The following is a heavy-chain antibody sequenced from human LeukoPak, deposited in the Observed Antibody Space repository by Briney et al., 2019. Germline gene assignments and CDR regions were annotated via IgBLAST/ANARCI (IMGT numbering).Heavy chain of an antibody. CDR2: IYTSGST. Sequence: PSETLSLTCTVSGGSISSGSYYWSWIRQPAGKGLEWIGRIYTSGSTNYNPSLKSRVTISVDTSKNQFSLNLNSVTAADTAVYYCARIGGGTPGNWGQGTLVTVSS. CDR1: GGSISSGSYY. CDR3: ARIGGGTPGN. D-gene: IGHD3-16*01. V-gene: IGHV4-61*02. J-gene: IGHJ4*02.